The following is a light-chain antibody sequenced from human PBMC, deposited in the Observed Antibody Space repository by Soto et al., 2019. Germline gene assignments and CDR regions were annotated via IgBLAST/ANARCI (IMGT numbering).Light chain of an antibody. J-gene: IGKJ1*01. CDR1: QSVGSNY. CDR2: GAS. V-gene: IGKV3-20*01. Sequence: DIVLTQSPGTLSLSPGERATLSCRASQSVGSNYLAWYQQKPGQAPRLLIYGASNRATGIPDRFSASGSGTDFTLTISRLEPEDFAVYYCQQYISSPLTFGQGTKVDIK. CDR3: QQYISSPLT.